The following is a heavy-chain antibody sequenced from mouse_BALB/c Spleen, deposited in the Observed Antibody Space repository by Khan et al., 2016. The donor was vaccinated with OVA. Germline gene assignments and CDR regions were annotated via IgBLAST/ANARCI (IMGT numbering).Heavy chain of an antibody. CDR3: DRNTHMIARVMDY. V-gene: IGHV2-6*02. CDR1: GFSLTSYG. D-gene: IGHD2-4*01. Sequence: QVQLQQSGPGLVAPSQSLSITCTVSGFSLTSYGVHWVRQPPGKGLEWLVVIWSDGKTTYNSTLKSRLSISKDNSKSQVFLKMNSLQTEDKAMYDCDRNTHMIARVMDYWGQGTSVTVSS. CDR2: IWSDGKT. J-gene: IGHJ4*01.